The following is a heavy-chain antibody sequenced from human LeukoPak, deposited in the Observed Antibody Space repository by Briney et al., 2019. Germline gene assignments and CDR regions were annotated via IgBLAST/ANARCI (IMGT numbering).Heavy chain of an antibody. CDR3: TKMAPLRFYDTSGQTY. CDR1: GFSFSSYG. CDR2: IQFDGSNI. J-gene: IGHJ4*02. Sequence: GGSLRLSCVASGFSFSSYGMNWVRQAPGKGLEWVAFIQFDGSNIFYGDSVKGRFTVSRDNLQKTLYLQMDGLRAEDTAVYYCTKMAPLRFYDTSGQTYWGQGTLVTVSS. V-gene: IGHV3-30*02. D-gene: IGHD2/OR15-2a*01.